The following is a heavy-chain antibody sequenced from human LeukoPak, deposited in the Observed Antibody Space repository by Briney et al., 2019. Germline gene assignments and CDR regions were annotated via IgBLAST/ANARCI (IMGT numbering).Heavy chain of an antibody. CDR3: ARGWLAETTVVTPYNY. D-gene: IGHD2-21*02. CDR2: ITPIFRTP. V-gene: IGHV1-69*01. J-gene: IGHJ4*02. Sequence: SVTVSCTASGGTFSSATINWVRQAPGQGLEWMGGITPIFRTPNYAQKFQGRVTITAVESMSTAYMELSSLRSEDTAVYYCARGWLAETTVVTPYNYWGQGTLVTVSS. CDR1: GGTFSSAT.